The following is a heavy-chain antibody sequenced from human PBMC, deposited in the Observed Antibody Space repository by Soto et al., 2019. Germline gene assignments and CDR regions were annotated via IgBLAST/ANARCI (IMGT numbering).Heavy chain of an antibody. CDR1: GDSVSSNSAA. J-gene: IGHJ6*02. CDR2: TYYRSKWYN. D-gene: IGHD6-6*01. Sequence: PSQTLSLTCAISGDSVSSNSAAWNWIRQSPSRGLEWLGRTYYRSKWYNDYAVSVKSRITINTDTSKNQFSLQLNSATPEDTAVYYCARDLGYSSSDYYYYYGMDVWGQGTTVTVSS. CDR3: ARDLGYSSSDYYYYYGMDV. V-gene: IGHV6-1*01.